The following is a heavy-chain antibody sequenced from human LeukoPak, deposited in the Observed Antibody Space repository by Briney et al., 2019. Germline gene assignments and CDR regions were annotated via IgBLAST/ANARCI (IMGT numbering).Heavy chain of an antibody. J-gene: IGHJ4*02. CDR3: ARNIPVTRWGY. CDR2: ISSSSSTI. CDR1: GFTFSSYS. V-gene: IGHV3-48*01. Sequence: PGGSLRLSCAASGFTFSSYSMNWVRQAPGEGVEGGSYISSSSSTIYYADSVKGRFTISRDNAKNSLYLQMNSLRAEDTAVYYCARNIPVTRWGYWGQGTLVTVSS. D-gene: IGHD2-21*01.